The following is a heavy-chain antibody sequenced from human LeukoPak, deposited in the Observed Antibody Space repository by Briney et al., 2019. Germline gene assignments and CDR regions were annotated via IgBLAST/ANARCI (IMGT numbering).Heavy chain of an antibody. CDR3: ARAVVDYYDTINWFDP. CDR1: GGSISSYY. Sequence: SETLSLTCTVSGGSISSYYWSWIRQPPGKGLEWIAYISDIGSINYNPSLKSRVTISLDTSKNQFSLKLSSVTAADTAVYYCARAVVDYYDTINWFDPWGQGTLVTVSS. CDR2: ISDIGSI. D-gene: IGHD3-22*01. V-gene: IGHV4-59*01. J-gene: IGHJ5*02.